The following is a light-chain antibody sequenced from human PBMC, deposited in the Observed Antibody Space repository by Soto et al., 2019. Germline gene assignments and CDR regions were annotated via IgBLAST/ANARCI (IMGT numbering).Light chain of an antibody. Sequence: QSVLTQPRSVSGSPGQSVTISCTGTTSDVGGYNYVSWYQQHPGKAPKLMVYDVSKRPSGVPDRFSGSKSGKTASLTISGSQAEDEADYYCCSYAGSYTFVFGTGTKVTVL. CDR1: TSDVGGYNY. CDR3: CSYAGSYTFV. V-gene: IGLV2-11*01. J-gene: IGLJ1*01. CDR2: DVS.